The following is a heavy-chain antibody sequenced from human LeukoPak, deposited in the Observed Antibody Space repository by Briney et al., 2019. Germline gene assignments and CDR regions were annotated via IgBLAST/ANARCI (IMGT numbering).Heavy chain of an antibody. CDR1: GDSMSSGGYL. J-gene: IGHJ3*01. CDR3: VRLTCSGSSCSGGGAFDV. Sequence: PSETLSLTCSVSGDSMSSGGYLWTWMRQPPGKGLEWFGYIFYNRGSYYTPSLQSRLTISVDTSQKQFSLKMSSVTAADTAVYYCVRLTCSGSSCSGGGAFDVWGQGTVVTVSS. D-gene: IGHD2-2*01. V-gene: IGHV4-31*03. CDR2: IFYNRGS.